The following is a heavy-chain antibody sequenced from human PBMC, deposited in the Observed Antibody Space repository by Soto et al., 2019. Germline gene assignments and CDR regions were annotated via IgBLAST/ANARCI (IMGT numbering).Heavy chain of an antibody. CDR1: GFTFNTYG. CDR2: ISYDGSDK. D-gene: IGHD2-2*02. Sequence: QDHLVESGGGVVQPGTSLRLSCAASGFTFNTYGMHWVRQAPGKGLEWVAVISYDGSDKFYADSVKGRFTISRDNSKNTLYLQMSSLRPEDTAIYYCAKSPDFYCSSPNCYKYDVDYWGQGTLVNVSS. CDR3: AKSPDFYCSSPNCYKYDVDY. V-gene: IGHV3-30*18. J-gene: IGHJ4*02.